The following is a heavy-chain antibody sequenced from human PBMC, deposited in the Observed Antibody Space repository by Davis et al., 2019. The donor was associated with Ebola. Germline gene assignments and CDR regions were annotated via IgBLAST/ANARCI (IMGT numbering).Heavy chain of an antibody. Sequence: ASVKVSCKASGYTFTSYYMHWVRQAPGQGLEWMGIINPSGGSTSYAQKFQGRVTMTRDTSTSTVYMELSSLRSEDTAVYYCAREEIVVVATNPSPYYYYGMDVWGRGTTVTVSS. CDR2: INPSGGST. CDR3: AREEIVVVATNPSPYYYYGMDV. V-gene: IGHV1-46*03. J-gene: IGHJ6*02. CDR1: GYTFTSYY. D-gene: IGHD2-15*01.